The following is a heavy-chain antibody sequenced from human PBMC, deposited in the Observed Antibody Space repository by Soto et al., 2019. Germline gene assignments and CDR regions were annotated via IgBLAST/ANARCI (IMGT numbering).Heavy chain of an antibody. CDR1: GFIVRSHY. CDR3: ARAPGTYSYALDV. CDR2: TYTDGTT. V-gene: IGHV3-53*02. J-gene: IGHJ6*02. D-gene: IGHD3-10*01. Sequence: EVQVVETGGGLIQPGGSLRLSCAASGFIVRSHYMTWVRGAPGKGLEWVATTYTDGTTSYADTVKGRFTISTDNSKNTLHLQMSRLRAEDTAVYYCARAPGTYSYALDVWGQGTTVPVSS.